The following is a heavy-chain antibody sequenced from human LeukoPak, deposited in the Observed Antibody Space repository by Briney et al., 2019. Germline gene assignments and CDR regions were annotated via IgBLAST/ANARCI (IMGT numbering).Heavy chain of an antibody. V-gene: IGHV4-34*01. D-gene: IGHD2-15*01. J-gene: IGHJ4*02. CDR2: INHSGST. CDR1: GFTFSDYY. CDR3: ARGRGHNY. Sequence: GSLRLSCAASGFTFSDYYMSWLRQPPGKGLEWIGEINHSGSTNYNPSLKSRVTISVDTSKNQFSLKLSSVTAADTAVYYCARGRGHNYWGQGTLVTVSS.